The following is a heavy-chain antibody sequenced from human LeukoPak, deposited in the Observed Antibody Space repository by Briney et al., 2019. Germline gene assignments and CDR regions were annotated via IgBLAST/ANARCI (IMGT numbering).Heavy chain of an antibody. V-gene: IGHV1-2*02. Sequence: GASVKVSCKASGYTFTGYYMHWVRQAPGQGLEWMGWINPNSGGTNYAQKFQGRVTMTRDTSISTAYMELGRLRSGDTAVYYCARGTKRYSGSYYVYWGQGTLVTVSS. CDR1: GYTFTGYY. CDR2: INPNSGGT. J-gene: IGHJ4*02. D-gene: IGHD1-26*01. CDR3: ARGTKRYSGSYYVY.